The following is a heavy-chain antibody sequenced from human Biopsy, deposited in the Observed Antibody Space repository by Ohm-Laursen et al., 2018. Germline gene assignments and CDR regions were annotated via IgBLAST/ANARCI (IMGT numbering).Heavy chain of an antibody. CDR2: INCKTGAT. Sequence: SVKVSCKAPSYTFTDYNIHWMRQAPGQGLEWLGYINCKTGATNYAQKFQGTVTMTRDTSISTAYLALGSLRSADTAIYYCARDPLNGHKHFDFWGQGTLVTVSS. CDR3: ARDPLNGHKHFDF. V-gene: IGHV1-2*02. D-gene: IGHD2-8*01. CDR1: SYTFTDYN. J-gene: IGHJ4*02.